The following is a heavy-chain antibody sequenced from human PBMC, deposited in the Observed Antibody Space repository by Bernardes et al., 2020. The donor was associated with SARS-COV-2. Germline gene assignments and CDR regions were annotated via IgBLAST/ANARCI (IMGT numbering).Heavy chain of an antibody. CDR2: ISWNSGSI. CDR1: GFTFDDYA. J-gene: IGHJ4*02. D-gene: IGHD3-10*01. CDR3: AKDYGSGSYYSMGSDY. V-gene: IGHV3-9*01. Sequence: SLRLSCAASGFTFDDYAMHWVRQAPGKGLEWVSGISWNSGSIGYADSVKGRFTISRDNAKNSLYLQMNSLRAEDTALYYCAKDYGSGSYYSMGSDYWGQGTLVTVSS.